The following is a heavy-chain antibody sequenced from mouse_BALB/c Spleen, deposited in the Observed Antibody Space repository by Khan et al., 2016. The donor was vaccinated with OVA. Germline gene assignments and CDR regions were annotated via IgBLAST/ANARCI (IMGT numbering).Heavy chain of an antibody. CDR1: GFSLSRYN. CDR3: ARAYYRYDGYYAMDY. D-gene: IGHD2-14*01. V-gene: IGHV2-6-4*01. J-gene: IGHJ4*01. Sequence: QVHVKQSGPGLVAPSQSLSITCTVSGFSLSRYNIHWVRQPPGKGLEWLEMIWGGGSTDYNSALKSRLSISKDNSKGQVFLKMHSLQTDDTAMYYCARAYYRYDGYYAMDYWGQGTSVTVSS. CDR2: IWGGGST.